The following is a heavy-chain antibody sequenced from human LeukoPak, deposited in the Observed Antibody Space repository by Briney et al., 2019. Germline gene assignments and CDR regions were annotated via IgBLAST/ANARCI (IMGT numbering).Heavy chain of an antibody. J-gene: IGHJ4*02. Sequence: GGSLRLSCAASGFTVGSNYMSWVRQAPGKGLEWVSVIYSGGTTNYADSVKGRFTISRDNSKSTLYLQMNSLRAEDTAVYYCARDSPYSTGWSYFDYWGQGTLVTVSS. CDR2: IYSGGTT. D-gene: IGHD6-19*01. CDR1: GFTVGSNY. V-gene: IGHV3-53*01. CDR3: ARDSPYSTGWSYFDY.